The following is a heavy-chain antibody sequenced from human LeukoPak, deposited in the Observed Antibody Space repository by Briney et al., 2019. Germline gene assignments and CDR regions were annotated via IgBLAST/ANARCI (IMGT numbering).Heavy chain of an antibody. V-gene: IGHV4-34*01. CDR3: ARGKKRSGCSTPSCYASSYYYYYMDV. CDR1: GGSFSGYY. Sequence: SETLSLTCAVYGGSFSGYYWSWIRQPPGKGLEWIGEMNHSGGTNYNPSLKSRVTISVDTSENQFSLKLSSVTAADTAVYYCARGKKRSGCSTPSCYASSYYYYYMDVWGKGTTVTVSS. J-gene: IGHJ6*03. D-gene: IGHD2-2*01. CDR2: MNHSGGT.